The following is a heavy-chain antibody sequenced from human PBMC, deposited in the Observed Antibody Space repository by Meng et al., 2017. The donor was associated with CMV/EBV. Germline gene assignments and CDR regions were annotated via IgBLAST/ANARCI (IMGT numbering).Heavy chain of an antibody. CDR1: GGSFSCYY. D-gene: IGHD3-22*01. CDR3: ARGGPNDSSGYYPYYFDY. V-gene: IGHV4-34*01. J-gene: IGHJ4*02. Sequence: QGQLQQWVGGSLTASENPAPTCAVYGGSFSCYYWSWIRQPPGKGLEWIGEINHSGSTNYNPSLKSRVTISIDTSKNQFSLKLSSVTAADTAVYYCARGGPNDSSGYYPYYFDYWGQGTLVTVSS. CDR2: INHSGST.